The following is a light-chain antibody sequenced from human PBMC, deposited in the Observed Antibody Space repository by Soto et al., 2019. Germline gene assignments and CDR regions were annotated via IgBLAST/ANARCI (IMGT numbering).Light chain of an antibody. CDR1: QSVSSY. Sequence: EIVLTQSPATLSLSPGEGATLSCRASQSVSSYLAWYQQKPGQAPRLLIYDASNRATGIPARFSGSGSGTDFTLTISSLEPEDFAVYYCKQRSNWQGFTFGPGTKVEIX. V-gene: IGKV3-11*01. CDR2: DAS. CDR3: KQRSNWQGFT. J-gene: IGKJ3*01.